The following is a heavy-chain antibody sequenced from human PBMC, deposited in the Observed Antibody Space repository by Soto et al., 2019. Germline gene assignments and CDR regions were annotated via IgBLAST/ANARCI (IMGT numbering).Heavy chain of an antibody. CDR1: GGTFSSYA. J-gene: IGHJ4*02. D-gene: IGHD5-18*01. Sequence: SVKVSCKASGGTFSSYAISWVRQAPGQGLEWMGGIIPIFGTANYAQKFQGRVTITADKSTSTAYMELSSLRSEDTAVYYCARDRGYSYGHSDYWGQGTLVTVSS. CDR2: IIPIFGTA. CDR3: ARDRGYSYGHSDY. V-gene: IGHV1-69*06.